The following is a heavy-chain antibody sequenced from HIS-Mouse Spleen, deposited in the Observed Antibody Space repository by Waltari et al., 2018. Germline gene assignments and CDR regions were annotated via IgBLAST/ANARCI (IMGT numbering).Heavy chain of an antibody. D-gene: IGHD6-19*01. CDR3: AKASSGWLDY. Sequence: QVQLVESGGGVVQPGRSLRLSCVASGFTFSSYGMHWVRQAPGQGRGAVAVISYDGSNKYYADSVKGRFTISRDNSKNTLYLQMNSLRAEDTAVYYCAKASSGWLDYWGQGTLVTVSS. V-gene: IGHV3-30*18. CDR1: GFTFSSYG. J-gene: IGHJ4*02. CDR2: ISYDGSNK.